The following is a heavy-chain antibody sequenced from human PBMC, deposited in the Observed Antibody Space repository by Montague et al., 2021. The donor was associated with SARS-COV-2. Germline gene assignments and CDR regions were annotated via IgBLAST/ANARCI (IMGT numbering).Heavy chain of an antibody. Sequence: SRSLSCSASGFTFSSYWMSWVRQAPGKGLEWVANIKQDGSEKYYVDSVKGRFTISRDNAKNSLYLQMNSLRAEDTAVYYCARMGSSWYVRYYYYYGMDVWGQGTTVTVSS. CDR1: GFTFSSYW. J-gene: IGHJ6*02. D-gene: IGHD6-13*01. CDR2: IKQDGSEK. V-gene: IGHV3-7*01. CDR3: ARMGSSWYVRYYYYYGMDV.